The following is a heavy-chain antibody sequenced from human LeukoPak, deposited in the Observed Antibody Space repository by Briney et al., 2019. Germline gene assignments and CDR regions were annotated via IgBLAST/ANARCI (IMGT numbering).Heavy chain of an antibody. Sequence: GGSLRLSCAASGFTFNNYAMSWVRQAPGKGLEGVSAISGSGGSTYYADSVKGRFTISRDNSKNTLYLQMNSLRAEDTAVYYCAAWITYYYGSGKPWGQGTLVTVSS. CDR1: GFTFNNYA. D-gene: IGHD3-10*01. CDR3: AAWITYYYGSGKP. J-gene: IGHJ5*02. V-gene: IGHV3-23*01. CDR2: ISGSGGST.